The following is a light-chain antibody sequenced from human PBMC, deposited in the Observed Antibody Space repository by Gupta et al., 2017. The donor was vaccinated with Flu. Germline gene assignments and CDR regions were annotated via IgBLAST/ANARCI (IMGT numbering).Light chain of an antibody. CDR1: QSVSSN. Sequence: EIVMTQSPATLSVSPGERATLSCRASQSVSSNLAWYQQKPGQAPRLLIYGASTMDTGIPARFSGSGSGTEFTLTISSLQSEDFAIYYCQQCNNWPQSTFGQGTKVEIK. CDR3: QQCNNWPQST. V-gene: IGKV3-15*01. CDR2: GAS. J-gene: IGKJ2*01.